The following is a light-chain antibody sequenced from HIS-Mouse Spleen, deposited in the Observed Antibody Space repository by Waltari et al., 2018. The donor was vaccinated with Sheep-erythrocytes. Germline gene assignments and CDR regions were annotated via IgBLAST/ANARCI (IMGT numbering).Light chain of an antibody. CDR2: DVI. CDR3: CSYAGSYNHV. J-gene: IGLJ1*01. V-gene: IGLV2-11*01. CDR1: SSDVGVYND. Sequence: QSALTQPRSVSGSPGSSVTISCTGTSSDVGVYNDVSWYQQHPGKAPKLMIYDVIKRPSGVPDRFSGSKSGNTASLTISGLQAEDEADYYCCSYAGSYNHVFATGTKVTVL.